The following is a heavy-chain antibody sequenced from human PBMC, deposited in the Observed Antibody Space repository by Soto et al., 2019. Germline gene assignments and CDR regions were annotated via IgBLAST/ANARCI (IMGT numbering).Heavy chain of an antibody. J-gene: IGHJ6*02. CDR2: SGYDGCNE. CDR1: GFTFSDYG. CDR3: ARDDYYYYYGMDV. Sequence: GGSLRLSGVACGFTFSDYGLHWVRQAPGKGLEWVAISGYDGCNEYYAVSVKGRFTISGDNSKNTVYLQLNSLRAEDTAAYYCARDDYYYYYGMDVWGQGTTVTVSS. V-gene: IGHV3-33*01.